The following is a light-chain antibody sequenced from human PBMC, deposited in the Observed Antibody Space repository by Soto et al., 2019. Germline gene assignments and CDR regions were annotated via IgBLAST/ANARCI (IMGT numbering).Light chain of an antibody. V-gene: IGKV2-28*01. CDR1: QSLLNSNGYNY. CDR3: MQALTDPPT. J-gene: IGKJ1*01. CDR2: LGS. Sequence: DIVMTQSPLSLPGTPGEPSSISCRSSQSLLNSNGYNYLDWYLQKPGQSPQLLIYLGSNRASGVPDRFSGSGLGTDFTLKISRVEAEDVGVYHCMQALTDPPTFDQGTKVDIK.